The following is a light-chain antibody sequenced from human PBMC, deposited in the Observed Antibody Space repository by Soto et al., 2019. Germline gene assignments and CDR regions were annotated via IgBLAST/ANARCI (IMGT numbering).Light chain of an antibody. CDR3: GQFVSSPPRT. CDR1: QSVSSN. J-gene: IGKJ1*01. V-gene: IGKV3-20*01. Sequence: IVLTQSQATLSSFPGDRATLSCRASQSVSSNLAWYQQKPGQAPRLLIYGVSTRATGIPDRFSGSWSGTDFTLSISRLEPEDFAVYYCGQFVSSPPRTFGQGTKVDIK. CDR2: GVS.